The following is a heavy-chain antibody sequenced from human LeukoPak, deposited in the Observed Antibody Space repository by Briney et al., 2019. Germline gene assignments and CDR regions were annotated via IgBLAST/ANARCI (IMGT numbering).Heavy chain of an antibody. D-gene: IGHD1-26*01. V-gene: IGHV3-43D*03. CDR2: ISWDGGST. CDR1: GFTFDDYA. J-gene: IGHJ4*02. Sequence: GGSLRLSCAASGFTFDDYAMHWVRQAPGKGLEWVPLISWDGGSTYYADSVKGRFTISRDNSKNSLYLQMNSLRAEDTALYYCAKDRTGGGATTHFDYWGQGTLVTVSS. CDR3: AKDRTGGGATTHFDY.